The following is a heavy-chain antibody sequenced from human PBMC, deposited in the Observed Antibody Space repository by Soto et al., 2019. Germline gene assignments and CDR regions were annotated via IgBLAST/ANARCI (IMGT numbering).Heavy chain of an antibody. J-gene: IGHJ5*02. D-gene: IGHD5-12*01. CDR1: GGSFSSYY. CDR2: INRGGST. V-gene: IGHV4-34*01. Sequence: SETLSLTCDVYGGSFSSYYWNWIRQPPGKGLEWLGEINRGGSTNYNPSLEGRATISLDTSKTQFSLKLTSMTAADTAVYYCARGEGRLVGTWFDTWGQGILVT. CDR3: ARGEGRLVGTWFDT.